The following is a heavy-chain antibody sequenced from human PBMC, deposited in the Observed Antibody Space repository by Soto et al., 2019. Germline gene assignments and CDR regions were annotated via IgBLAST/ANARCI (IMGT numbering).Heavy chain of an antibody. D-gene: IGHD1-1*01. J-gene: IGHJ4*02. Sequence: QVHLVQSGAEVKKPGASVKVSCKGSGYGFTTYGITWVRQAPGQGLEWMAWISAHNGNTNYAQKLQGRVTVTRDTSTSTASMELRSLRSDDTAVYYCARGRYGDSWGQGALVTVSS. CDR1: GYGFTTYG. CDR3: ARGRYGDS. CDR2: ISAHNGNT. V-gene: IGHV1-18*01.